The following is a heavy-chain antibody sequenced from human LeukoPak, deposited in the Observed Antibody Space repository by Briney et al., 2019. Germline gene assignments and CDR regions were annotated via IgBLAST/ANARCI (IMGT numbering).Heavy chain of an antibody. Sequence: ASVKVSCKASGYRFPSYTINWVRQAPGQGLEWMGWINTKTGDPTYAQGFTGRFVFSLDTSVNTAYLQINSLEAEDTAVYYCARDGEGTFYYGSGFFQYWGQGILVTVSS. CDR2: INTKTGDP. D-gene: IGHD3-10*01. V-gene: IGHV7-4-1*02. CDR1: GYRFPSYT. CDR3: ARDGEGTFYYGSGFFQY. J-gene: IGHJ4*02.